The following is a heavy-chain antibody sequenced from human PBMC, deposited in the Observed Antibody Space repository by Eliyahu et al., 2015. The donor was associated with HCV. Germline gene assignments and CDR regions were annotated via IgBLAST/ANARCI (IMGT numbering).Heavy chain of an antibody. Sequence: QVQLQESGPGLVKPSETLSLTCXVSGGSISNSYXSWIRXPPGKGLEWIGYIYSSGTTNYNPSLKSRVTISVDTSKNHFSLRLNSVTAADTAVYYCARDGAFDIWGQGTMVSVSS. CDR3: ARDGAFDI. CDR2: IYSSGTT. CDR1: GGSISNSY. J-gene: IGHJ3*02. V-gene: IGHV4-59*01.